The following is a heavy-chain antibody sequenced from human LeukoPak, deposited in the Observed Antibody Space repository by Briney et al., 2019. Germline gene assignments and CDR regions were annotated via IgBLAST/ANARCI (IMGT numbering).Heavy chain of an antibody. J-gene: IGHJ4*02. Sequence: PSETLSLTCAVYGGSFSGYYWSWIRQPPGKGLEWIGEINHSGSTNYNPSLKSRVTISVDTSKNQFSLKLSSVTAADTAVYYCASWWGFDYWGQGTLVTVSS. D-gene: IGHD2-15*01. V-gene: IGHV4-34*01. CDR1: GGSFSGYY. CDR2: INHSGST. CDR3: ASWWGFDY.